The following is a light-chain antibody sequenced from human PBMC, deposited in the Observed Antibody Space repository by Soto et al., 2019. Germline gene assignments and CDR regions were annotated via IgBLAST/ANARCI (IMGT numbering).Light chain of an antibody. CDR3: TSYTSSSPLV. Sequence: QSALTQPASVSGSPGQSITISCTGTSSDVGGYDYVSWYQQHPGKAPKLMIYEVNNRPSGVSNRFSGSKSGNTASLTISGQPDEDAAYYYCTSYTSSSPLVFGAGTKVTVL. V-gene: IGLV2-14*01. CDR2: EVN. J-gene: IGLJ2*01. CDR1: SSDVGGYDY.